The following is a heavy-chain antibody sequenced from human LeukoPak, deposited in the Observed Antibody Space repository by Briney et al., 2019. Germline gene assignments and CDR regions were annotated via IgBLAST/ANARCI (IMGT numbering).Heavy chain of an antibody. CDR3: ARQRYGSGSYRGYFDY. Sequence: SETLSLTCAVYGGSFSGYYWSWIRQPPGKGLEWIGEINHSGSTNYNPSLKSRVTISVDTSKNQFSLKLSSVTAADTAAYYCARQRYGSGSYRGYFDYWGQGTLVTVSS. V-gene: IGHV4-34*01. CDR1: GGSFSGYY. J-gene: IGHJ4*02. D-gene: IGHD3-10*01. CDR2: INHSGST.